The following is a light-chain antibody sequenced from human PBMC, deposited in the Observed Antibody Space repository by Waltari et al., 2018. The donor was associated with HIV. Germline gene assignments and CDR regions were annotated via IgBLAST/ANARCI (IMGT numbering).Light chain of an antibody. V-gene: IGLV1-44*01. Sequence: QSVLTQPPSASGTPGQRVTITCSGSSSNIATNTVNRYQQLPGTAPTLLIYTNTQQPSGVPARVSGSKSGTSASLAISGLQSDDDAYYYCATWEDSLNGWVFGGGTRLTVL. CDR1: SSNIATNT. CDR3: ATWEDSLNGWV. CDR2: TNT. J-gene: IGLJ3*02.